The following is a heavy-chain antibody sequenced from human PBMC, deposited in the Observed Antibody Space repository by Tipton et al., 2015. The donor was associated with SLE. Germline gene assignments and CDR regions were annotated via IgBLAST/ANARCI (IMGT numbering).Heavy chain of an antibody. CDR2: IYHSGST. J-gene: IGHJ4*02. CDR1: GYSISSGYY. CDR3: ARDWGGYCSSTSCLGGFDY. D-gene: IGHD2-2*03. V-gene: IGHV4-38-2*02. Sequence: TLSLTCAVSGYSISSGYYWGWIRQPPGKGLEWIGSIYHSGSTYYNPSLKNRVTISVDTSKNQFSLKLSSVTAADTAVYYCARDWGGYCSSTSCLGGFDYWGQGTLVTVSS.